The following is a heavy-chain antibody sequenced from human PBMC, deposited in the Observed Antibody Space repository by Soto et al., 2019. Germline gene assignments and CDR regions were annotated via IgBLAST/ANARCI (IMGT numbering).Heavy chain of an antibody. CDR3: ARARVVVAEGVDLFDS. CDR2: IYDGGGK. J-gene: IGHJ4*02. Sequence: SETLSLTCSVFGGSVSSGDFYWGWIRQPPXKGLEWIAHIYDGGGKYYKPSLDSRLSLSVDTSKNQVSLKLTSVTAADTAVYYCARARVVVAEGVDLFDSWGQGTLVTVSS. CDR1: GGSVSSGDFY. V-gene: IGHV4-30-4*01. D-gene: IGHD2-21*01.